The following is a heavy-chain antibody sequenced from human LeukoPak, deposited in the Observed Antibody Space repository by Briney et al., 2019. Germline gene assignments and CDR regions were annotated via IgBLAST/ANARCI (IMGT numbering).Heavy chain of an antibody. V-gene: IGHV1-69*05. CDR1: GGTFSSYA. J-gene: IGHJ4*02. Sequence: SVQVSCKASGGTFSSYAINWLRQAPAQGLAGMGGIIPIFGTANYAQKFQGRVTITTDESTSTAYMELSSLRSEDTAAYYCARRDSSSSTGAFDYWGQGTLVNVSS. CDR3: ARRDSSSSTGAFDY. D-gene: IGHD6-6*01. CDR2: IIPIFGTA.